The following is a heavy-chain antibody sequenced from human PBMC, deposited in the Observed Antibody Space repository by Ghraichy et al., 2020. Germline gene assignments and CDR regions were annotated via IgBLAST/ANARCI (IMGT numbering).Heavy chain of an antibody. J-gene: IGHJ4*02. D-gene: IGHD2-21*02. CDR3: ARGDCGDCWHIDY. V-gene: IGHV3-48*04. Sequence: GGSLRLSCAASGFTFSSYSMNWVRQAPGKALEWVSYISSSSGTIYYSDSVKGRFTISRDNAKNSLYLQMNSLRAEDTAVYYCARGDCGDCWHIDYWGQGSLVTVSS. CDR2: ISSSSGTI. CDR1: GFTFSSYS.